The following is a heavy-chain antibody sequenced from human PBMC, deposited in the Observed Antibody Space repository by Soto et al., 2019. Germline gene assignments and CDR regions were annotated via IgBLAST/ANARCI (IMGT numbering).Heavy chain of an antibody. CDR2: IYSGGST. CDR1: GFTVSSNY. CDR3: ARVPGYYSYYYMDV. J-gene: IGHJ6*03. Sequence: EVQLVESGGGLVQPGGSLRLSCAASGFTVSSNYMSWVRQAPGKGLEWVSVIYSGGSTYYADSVKGRFTISRDNSKNTLYLQMNSLRAEDMAVYYCARVPGYYSYYYMDVWGKGTTVTVSS. V-gene: IGHV3-66*01.